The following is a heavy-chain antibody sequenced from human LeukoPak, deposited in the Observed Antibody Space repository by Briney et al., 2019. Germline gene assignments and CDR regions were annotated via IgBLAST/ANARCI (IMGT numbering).Heavy chain of an antibody. CDR1: GSTFTIYG. D-gene: IGHD1-1*01. V-gene: IGHV1-18*01. CDR2: ISAYNGNT. J-gene: IGHJ6*02. Sequence: ASVKVSCKSSGSTFTIYGISWVRQPPGQGLEWMGWISAYNGNTNYAQKLQGRVTMTTDTSTSTAYMELRSLRSDDTAVYYCARDNSLESYYYYYGMDVWGQGTTVTVSS. CDR3: ARDNSLESYYYYYGMDV.